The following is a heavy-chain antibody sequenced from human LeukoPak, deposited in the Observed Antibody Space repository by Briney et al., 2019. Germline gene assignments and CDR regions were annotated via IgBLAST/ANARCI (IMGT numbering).Heavy chain of an antibody. CDR2: IYYSGST. CDR1: GGSISSSSYY. CDR3: ARELVLWFGELSDFDY. Sequence: PETLSLTCTVSGGSISSSSYYWGWIRQPPGKGLEWIGSIYYSGSTYYNPSLKSRVTISVDTSKNQFSLKLSSVTAADTAVYYCARELVLWFGELSDFDYWGQGTLVTVSS. V-gene: IGHV4-39*07. D-gene: IGHD3-10*01. J-gene: IGHJ4*02.